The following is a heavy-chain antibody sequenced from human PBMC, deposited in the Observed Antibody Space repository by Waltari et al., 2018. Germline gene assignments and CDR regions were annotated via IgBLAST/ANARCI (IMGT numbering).Heavy chain of an antibody. CDR2: ISDDGSHK. J-gene: IGHJ4*02. D-gene: IGHD1-26*01. CDR1: GFTFRSYA. CDR3: AREKVGATCGFDY. Sequence: QVQLVESGGGVVQPGRSLRLSCAASGFTFRSYAMHWVRQAPGKGREWVAGISDDGSHKYYADSVKGRFTISRDNSKNTLYLQMNSLRAEDTAVYYCAREKVGATCGFDYWGQGTLVTVSS. V-gene: IGHV3-30-3*01.